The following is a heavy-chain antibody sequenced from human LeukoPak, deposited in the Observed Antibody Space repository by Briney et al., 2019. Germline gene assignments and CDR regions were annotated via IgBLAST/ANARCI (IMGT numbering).Heavy chain of an antibody. CDR1: GGSFSGYY. Sequence: SETLSLTCAVYGGSFSGYYWSWIRQPPGQGLEWIGEINHSGSTNYNPSLKSRVTISVDTSKNQFSLKLSSVTAADTAVYYCARSPYFDLWGRGTLVTVSS. CDR3: ARSPYFDL. J-gene: IGHJ2*01. V-gene: IGHV4-34*01. CDR2: INHSGST.